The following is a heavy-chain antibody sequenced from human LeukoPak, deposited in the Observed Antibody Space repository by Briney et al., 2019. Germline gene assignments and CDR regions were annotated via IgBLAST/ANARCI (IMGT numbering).Heavy chain of an antibody. Sequence: SVKVSCKASGGTFSSYAISWVRQAPGQGLEWMGGIIPIFDTADYAQKFQGRVTITADESTSTAYMELSSLRSEDTAVFYCARISLGAIWGYYYGMDVWGQGTTVTVPS. CDR1: GGTFSSYA. CDR3: ARISLGAIWGYYYGMDV. J-gene: IGHJ6*02. D-gene: IGHD1-26*01. CDR2: IIPIFDTA. V-gene: IGHV1-69*13.